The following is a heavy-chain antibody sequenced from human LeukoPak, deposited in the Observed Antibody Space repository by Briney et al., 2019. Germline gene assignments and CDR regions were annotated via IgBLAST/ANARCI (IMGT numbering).Heavy chain of an antibody. D-gene: IGHD2-15*01. J-gene: IGHJ3*02. V-gene: IGHV4-39*01. CDR2: IYYSGST. CDR3: VRHLSAGRPAFDI. Sequence: PSETLSLTCTVSGGSISSSSYYWGWIRQPPGKGPEWIGSIYYSGSTYYNPSLKSRLTISVDTSNNKFSLKLTSLTAADTAVYYCVRHLSAGRPAFDIWGQGTMVTVSS. CDR1: GGSISSSSYY.